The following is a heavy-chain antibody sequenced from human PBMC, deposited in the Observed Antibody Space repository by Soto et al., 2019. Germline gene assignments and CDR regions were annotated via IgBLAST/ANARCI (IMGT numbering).Heavy chain of an antibody. D-gene: IGHD5-12*01. CDR3: ARVRVGSVATLDY. CDR2: IWYDGSNK. Sequence: GGSLRLSCAASGFTFSSYGMHWVRQAPGKGLEWVEVIWYDGSNKYYADSVKGRFTISRDNSKNTLYLQMNSLRAEDTAVYYCARVRVGSVATLDYWGQGTLVTVSS. CDR1: GFTFSSYG. V-gene: IGHV3-33*01. J-gene: IGHJ4*02.